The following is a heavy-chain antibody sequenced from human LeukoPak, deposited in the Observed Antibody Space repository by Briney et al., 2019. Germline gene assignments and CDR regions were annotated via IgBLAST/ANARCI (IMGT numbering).Heavy chain of an antibody. CDR1: GYTFSSYW. J-gene: IGHJ4*02. D-gene: IGHD6-13*01. Sequence: GGSLRLSCAGSGYTFSSYWMHWVRQAPGKGLVWVSRINSDGSSTSYADSVKGRFTISRDNAKNTLYLQMNSLRAEDTAVYYCAREVAAAPFDYWGQGTLVTVSS. CDR2: INSDGSST. CDR3: AREVAAAPFDY. V-gene: IGHV3-74*01.